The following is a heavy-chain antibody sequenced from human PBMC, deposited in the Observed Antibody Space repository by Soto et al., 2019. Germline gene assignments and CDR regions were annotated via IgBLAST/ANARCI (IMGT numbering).Heavy chain of an antibody. Sequence: GGSLRLSCAASGFTFSSYWMHWVRQAPGKGLVWVSRINSDGSSTSNADSVKGRFTISRDNAKNTLYLQMNSLRGEDTAVYYCAREGVAGTWGKWFDNWGQGTTVTVSS. V-gene: IGHV3-74*01. CDR1: GFTFSSYW. D-gene: IGHD3-16*01. J-gene: IGHJ5*02. CDR2: INSDGSST. CDR3: AREGVAGTWGKWFDN.